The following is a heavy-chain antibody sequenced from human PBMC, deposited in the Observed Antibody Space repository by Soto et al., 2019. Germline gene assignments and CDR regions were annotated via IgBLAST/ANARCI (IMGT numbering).Heavy chain of an antibody. J-gene: IGHJ4*02. CDR2: IYYSGST. V-gene: IGHV4-30-4*01. CDR3: ASYHDYGDSYYFDY. CDR1: GGSISSGDYY. Sequence: SETLSLTCTVSGGSISSGDYYWSWIRQPPGKGLEWIGYIYYSGSTYYNPSLKSRVTISVDTSKNQFSLKLSSVTAADTAVYYCASYHDYGDSYYFDYWGQGTLVTVSS. D-gene: IGHD4-17*01.